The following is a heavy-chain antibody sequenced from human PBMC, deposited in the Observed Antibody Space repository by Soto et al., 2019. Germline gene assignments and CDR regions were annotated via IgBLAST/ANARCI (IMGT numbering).Heavy chain of an antibody. J-gene: IGHJ4*02. V-gene: IGHV3-7*03. CDR3: ARDFATHCSGSTCYPYAY. CDR2: IKHDGSET. D-gene: IGHD2-15*01. CDR1: GFTFSRSG. Sequence: GGSLRLSCAASGFTFSRSGMNWVRQSPGKGLEWVANIKHDGSETYYADSVKGRFTISRDNAKNSLFLQMNTLRTGDTAVYYCARDFATHCSGSTCYPYAYWGQGALVTVSS.